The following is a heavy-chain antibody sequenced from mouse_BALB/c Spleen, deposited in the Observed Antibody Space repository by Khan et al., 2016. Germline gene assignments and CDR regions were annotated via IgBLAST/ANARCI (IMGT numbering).Heavy chain of an antibody. D-gene: IGHD2-2*01. Sequence: QVQLQQSGAELVRPGSSVKISCKASGYAFSSYWMNWVKQRPGQGLEWIGQIYPGDGDTNYNGKFKGKATLTADKSSSTAYMQLSSLTSEDSAVYFCAREGYGYDTFAYWGQGTLVTVSA. V-gene: IGHV1-80*01. CDR1: GYAFSSYW. CDR3: AREGYGYDTFAY. CDR2: IYPGDGDT. J-gene: IGHJ3*01.